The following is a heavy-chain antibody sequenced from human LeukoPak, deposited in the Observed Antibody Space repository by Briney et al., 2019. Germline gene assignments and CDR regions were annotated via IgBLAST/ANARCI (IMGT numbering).Heavy chain of an antibody. CDR3: ARGLAYYYGSGSPFDY. D-gene: IGHD3-10*01. CDR1: GGSFSGYY. V-gene: IGHV4-34*01. CDR2: INHSGST. J-gene: IGHJ4*02. Sequence: SETLSLTCAVYGGSFSGYYWSWIRQPPGKGLEWIGEINHSGSTNYNPSLKSRVTISVDTSKNQFSLKLSSVTAADTAVYYCARGLAYYYGSGSPFDYWGQGTLVTVSS.